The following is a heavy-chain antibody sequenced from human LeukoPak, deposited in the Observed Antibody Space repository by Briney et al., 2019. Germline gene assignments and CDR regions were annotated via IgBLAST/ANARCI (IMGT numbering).Heavy chain of an antibody. CDR2: ISGGGNST. D-gene: IGHD2-15*01. V-gene: IGHV3-23*01. Sequence: PGGSLRLSCAASGFTFSSYAMSWVRQAPGKGLEWVSTISGGGNSTYYADSVKGRFTISRDNAKNSLYLQMNSLRAEDTAVYYCARYGTNVVVYNYYYMDVWGKGTTVTVSS. J-gene: IGHJ6*03. CDR3: ARYGTNVVVYNYYYMDV. CDR1: GFTFSSYA.